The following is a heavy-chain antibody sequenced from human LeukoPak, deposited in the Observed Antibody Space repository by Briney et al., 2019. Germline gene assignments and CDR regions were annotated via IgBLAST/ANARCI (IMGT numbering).Heavy chain of an antibody. J-gene: IGHJ4*02. CDR3: VKLPYSDTSAYYVDY. Sequence: GSLRLSCSASGFTFSTSAIHWVRQAPGKGLEYVSAISSNGGSTYYAGSVKGRFTISRDNSKNTLSLQVSSLRPEDTAVYYCVKLPYSDTSAYYVDYWGQGTLVTVSS. CDR1: GFTFSTSA. CDR2: ISSNGGST. V-gene: IGHV3-64D*06. D-gene: IGHD3-22*01.